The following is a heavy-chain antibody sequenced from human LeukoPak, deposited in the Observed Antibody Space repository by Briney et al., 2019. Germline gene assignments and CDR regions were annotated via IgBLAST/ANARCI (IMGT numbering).Heavy chain of an antibody. CDR3: AREGDCSGSSCFSSPLDS. CDR1: GYSISSGYY. Sequence: PSETLSLTCIVSGYSISSGYYWGWIRQPPGKGLEWIGSIFHSGRTYYNPSLQSRVTISVDTSRNQFSLRLSSLAAADTAVYYCAREGDCSGSSCFSSPLDSRGQGTLVTVSS. V-gene: IGHV4-38-2*02. J-gene: IGHJ1*01. D-gene: IGHD2-15*01. CDR2: IFHSGRT.